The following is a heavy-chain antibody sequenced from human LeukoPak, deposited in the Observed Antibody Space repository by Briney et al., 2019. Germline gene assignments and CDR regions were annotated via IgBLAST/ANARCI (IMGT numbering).Heavy chain of an antibody. CDR2: IITILGIA. D-gene: IGHD6-19*01. V-gene: IGHV1-69*04. Sequence: GASVKVSCNASGGTFCSYAISWVRQAPGQGLEWMGRIITILGIANYAQKFQGRVTITADKSTGTAYMELSSLRSEDTAVYYCARLGGSSGWLNDYWGQGTLVTVSS. CDR3: ARLGGSSGWLNDY. J-gene: IGHJ4*02. CDR1: GGTFCSYA.